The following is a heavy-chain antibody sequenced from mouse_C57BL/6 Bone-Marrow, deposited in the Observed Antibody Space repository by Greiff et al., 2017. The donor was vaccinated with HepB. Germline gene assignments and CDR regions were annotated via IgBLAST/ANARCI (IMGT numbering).Heavy chain of an antibody. Sequence: VQLKQSGAELVRPGASVKLSCTASGFNIKDDYMHWVKQRPEQGLEWIGWIDPENGDTEYASKFQGKATITADTSSNTAYLQLSSLTSEDTAVYYCTPILPGDYWGQGTTLTVSS. CDR2: IDPENGDT. CDR1: GFNIKDDY. CDR3: TPILPGDY. J-gene: IGHJ2*01. V-gene: IGHV14-4*01.